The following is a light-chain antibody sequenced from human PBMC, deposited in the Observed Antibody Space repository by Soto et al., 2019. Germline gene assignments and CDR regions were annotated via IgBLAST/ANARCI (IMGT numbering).Light chain of an antibody. CDR1: QGVSTY. J-gene: IGKJ3*01. V-gene: IGKV1-27*01. Sequence: DVQMTQSPSSLSASVGDRATITCRASQGVSTYLAWYQQKPGENPQLLIYAASNLQSGVPSRFSGSGSGTDFTLTISSLEPIDVATYYCQKYSSAPFTFGPGTNVDIK. CDR3: QKYSSAPFT. CDR2: AAS.